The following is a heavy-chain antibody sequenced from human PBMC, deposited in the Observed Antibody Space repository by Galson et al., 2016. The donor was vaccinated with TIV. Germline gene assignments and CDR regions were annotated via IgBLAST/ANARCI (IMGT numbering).Heavy chain of an antibody. CDR3: TKNSRSDASMDYYYYHGMDV. J-gene: IGHJ6*02. CDR1: GFTFDDYP. CDR2: INWKGNSV. D-gene: IGHD5-18*01. V-gene: IGHV3-9*01. Sequence: SLRLSCAASGFTFDDYPMHWVRQAPGKGLEWVSVINWKGNSVNYADSVRGRFTISRDNAKNSLYLQMNSLTHEDTALFYCTKNSRSDASMDYYYYHGMDVWSRGTTVIISS.